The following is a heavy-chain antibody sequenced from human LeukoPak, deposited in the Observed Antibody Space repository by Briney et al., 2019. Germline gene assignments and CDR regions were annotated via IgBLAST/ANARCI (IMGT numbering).Heavy chain of an antibody. CDR1: GYTFTSYD. V-gene: IGHV1-8*01. CDR2: MNPNSGNT. Sequence: ASVKVSCKASGYTFTSYDINWVRQATGQGLEWRGWMNPNSGNTGYAQEFQGRVTMTRNTSTSTAYMELSSLRSEDTAVYYCARADSSGYYWVDYWGQGTLVTVSS. J-gene: IGHJ4*02. CDR3: ARADSSGYYWVDY. D-gene: IGHD3-22*01.